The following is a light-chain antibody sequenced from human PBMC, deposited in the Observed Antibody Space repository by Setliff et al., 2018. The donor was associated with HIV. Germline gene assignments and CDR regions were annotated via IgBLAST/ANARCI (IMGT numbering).Light chain of an antibody. V-gene: IGLV2-14*03. J-gene: IGLJ1*01. CDR2: DVN. CDR3: SSFTSSTTYV. Sequence: QSALAQPASVSGSPGQSITISCTGTSSDVGGYNFVCWYQQHPGKAPKLMIYDVNERPSGVSNRFSGSESGNTASLTISGLQAEDEADYYCSSFTSSTTYVFGTGTKVTVL. CDR1: SSDVGGYNF.